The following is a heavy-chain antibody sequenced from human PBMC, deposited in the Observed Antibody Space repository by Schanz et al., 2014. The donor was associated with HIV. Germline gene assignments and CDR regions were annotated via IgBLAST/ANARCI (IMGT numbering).Heavy chain of an antibody. D-gene: IGHD3-3*01. Sequence: VQLEESGGGLVEPGGSLRLSCEGTGFVFSLAWMSWVRQAPGKGLEWVALIKSKTDGGTTDYAAPVKGRFTISRDDSKNTLYLQMNSLKTEDTAVYFCTTRRVLGVVQDFWGRGTLVTVSS. CDR2: IKSKTDGGTT. J-gene: IGHJ4*02. CDR1: GFVFSLAW. CDR3: TTRRVLGVVQDF. V-gene: IGHV3-15*01.